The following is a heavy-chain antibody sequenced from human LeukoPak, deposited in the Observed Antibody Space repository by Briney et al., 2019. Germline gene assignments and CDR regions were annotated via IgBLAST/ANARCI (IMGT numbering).Heavy chain of an antibody. J-gene: IGHJ4*02. CDR2: ISGDGGST. D-gene: IGHD3-10*01. Sequence: GGSLRLSCVASGFTFDDYAMHWVRQAPGKGLEWVSLISGDGGSTYYADSVKGRFTISRDNSKNSLYLQMNSLRTEDTALYYCAKGRIYYGSGNSPLFDYWGQGTLVTVSS. CDR3: AKGRIYYGSGNSPLFDY. CDR1: GFTFDDYA. V-gene: IGHV3-43*02.